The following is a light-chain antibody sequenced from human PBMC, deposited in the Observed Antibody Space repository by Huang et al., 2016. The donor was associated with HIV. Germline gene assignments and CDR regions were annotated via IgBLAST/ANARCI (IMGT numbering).Light chain of an antibody. CDR1: PSLGSSS. J-gene: IGKJ4*01. Sequence: EIVLTQSPGTLSLSPGERATLSCRASPSLGSSSLAWYQQKAGQAPRVLMYGASSRATGIPDRFRGSGSGTDFTLSISRLEPEDFAVYYCQQYDSSPVTFGGGTKVEIK. CDR2: GAS. V-gene: IGKV3-20*01. CDR3: QQYDSSPVT.